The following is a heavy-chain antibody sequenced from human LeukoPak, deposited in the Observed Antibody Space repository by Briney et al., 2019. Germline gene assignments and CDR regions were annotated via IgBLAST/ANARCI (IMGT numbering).Heavy chain of an antibody. CDR3: ARVCYYYYGMDV. CDR1: GGTFSSYA. Sequence: SVKVSCKASGGTFSSYAISWVRQAPGQGLEWMGGIIPILGTANYAQKFQGRVTITADKSTSTAYMELSSLRSEDTAVYYCARVCYYYYGMDVWGQGTLVTVSS. V-gene: IGHV1-69*10. J-gene: IGHJ6*02. CDR2: IIPILGTA.